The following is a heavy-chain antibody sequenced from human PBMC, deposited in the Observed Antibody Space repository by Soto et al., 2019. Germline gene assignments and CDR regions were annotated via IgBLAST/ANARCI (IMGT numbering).Heavy chain of an antibody. J-gene: IGHJ5*02. CDR2: IIPIFGIP. Sequence: SVKVSCKESGGTFSSYAIAWVRQAPGQGLEWMGGIIPIFGIPNYAQKFQGRVAITADESTNTAYMELSSLRSDDTAVYYCAKAEQKRFNWNALGNWFDTWGQGTLVTVSS. CDR1: GGTFSSYA. V-gene: IGHV1-69*13. CDR3: AKAEQKRFNWNALGNWFDT. D-gene: IGHD1-1*01.